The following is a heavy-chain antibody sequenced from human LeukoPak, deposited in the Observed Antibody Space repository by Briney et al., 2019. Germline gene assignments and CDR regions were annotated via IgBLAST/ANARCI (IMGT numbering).Heavy chain of an antibody. V-gene: IGHV3-33*01. CDR1: GFTFSSYC. D-gene: IGHD2-15*01. Sequence: GGSLRLSCAASGFTFSSYCMHSVRQASGKGLEWVAVIGDDGSNKLYADCVKGRFTIARDNAKNTLYLQMHSLRAEDTAVYYCARDPSPTSGYCSGGSCYPGAYWGQGTLVTVSS. J-gene: IGHJ4*02. CDR3: ARDPSPTSGYCSGGSCYPGAY. CDR2: IGDDGSNK.